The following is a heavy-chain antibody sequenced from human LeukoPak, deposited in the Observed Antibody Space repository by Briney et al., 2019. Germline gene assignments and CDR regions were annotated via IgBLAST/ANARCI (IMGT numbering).Heavy chain of an antibody. D-gene: IGHD2-2*01. CDR3: ARGRYCSSASCYHDY. CDR2: INTNTGNP. CDR1: GYTFTTYA. Sequence: ASVKVSCKASGYTFTTYAMNWVRQAPGQGLEWMGWINTNTGNPTYAQGFTGRFVFSLDTSVSTAYLQISGLKAEDTAVYYCARGRYCSSASCYHDYWGQGTLVTVSS. V-gene: IGHV7-4-1*02. J-gene: IGHJ4*02.